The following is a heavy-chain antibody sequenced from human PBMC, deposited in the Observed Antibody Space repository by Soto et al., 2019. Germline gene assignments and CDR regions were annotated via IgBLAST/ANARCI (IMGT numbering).Heavy chain of an antibody. Sequence: GGSLRLSCAASGFTFSSYGMHWVRQAPGKGLEWVAVISYDGSNKYNADSVKGRFTISRDNTKNTLYLKMNSLRAEDTAVYYCAKDLKTGVYYYYYGMDVWGQGTTVTVSS. D-gene: IGHD7-27*01. CDR1: GFTFSSYG. CDR3: AKDLKTGVYYYYYGMDV. J-gene: IGHJ6*02. V-gene: IGHV3-30*18. CDR2: ISYDGSNK.